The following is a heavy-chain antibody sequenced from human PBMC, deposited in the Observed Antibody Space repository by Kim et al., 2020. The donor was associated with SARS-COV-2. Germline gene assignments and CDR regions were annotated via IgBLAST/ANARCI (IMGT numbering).Heavy chain of an antibody. D-gene: IGHD3-10*01. V-gene: IGHV1-3*01. J-gene: IGHJ6*02. Sequence: ASVKVSCKASGHTLTNNGIHWVRQAPGQRLEWMGWINAGNGNTKYSQKFQGRVTITRDTSARIVYMELSSLRSEDTGVYFCARDWEGTTGSGIYDGYYYGIDALGQGTPVTVSS. CDR2: INAGNGNT. CDR1: GHTLTNNG. CDR3: ARDWEGTTGSGIYDGYYYGIDA.